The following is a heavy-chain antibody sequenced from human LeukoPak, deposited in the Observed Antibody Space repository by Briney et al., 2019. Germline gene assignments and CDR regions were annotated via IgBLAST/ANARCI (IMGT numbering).Heavy chain of an antibody. D-gene: IGHD4-17*01. J-gene: IGHJ4*02. CDR1: GFIFSSYA. CDR2: ISGSGGRT. CDR3: AKGRGYGDYGSTFEY. Sequence: PRGSLRLSCAASGFIFSSYAMNWVRQAPGKGLEWVSVISGSGGRTYYIDSVKGRFTISRDNSKNTLYLQMNSLRDDDTAVYYCAKGRGYGDYGSTFEYWGQGTLATVSS. V-gene: IGHV3-23*01.